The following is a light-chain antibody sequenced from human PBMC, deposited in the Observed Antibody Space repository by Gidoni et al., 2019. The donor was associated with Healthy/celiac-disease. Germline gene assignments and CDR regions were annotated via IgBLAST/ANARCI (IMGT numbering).Light chain of an antibody. CDR1: QSVSSY. J-gene: IGKJ5*01. V-gene: IGKV3-11*01. CDR3: QQRSNWPPLIT. Sequence: EMVLTQSPATLSLSPGERATLSCRASQSVSSYLAWYQQKPGQAPRLLIYDASNGATGIPARFSGSGSGTDFTLTISSLEPEYFAVYYCQQRSNWPPLITFGQGTRLEIK. CDR2: DAS.